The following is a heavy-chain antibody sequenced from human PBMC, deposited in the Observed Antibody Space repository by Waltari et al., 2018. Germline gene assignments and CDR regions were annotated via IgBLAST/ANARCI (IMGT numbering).Heavy chain of an antibody. V-gene: IGHV3-74*02. CDR3: VLQGDGHLFYYYGMDV. D-gene: IGHD3-16*01. CDR1: GFPFDTCS. J-gene: IGHJ6*02. CDR2: ISSDGSTT. Sequence: DVPLVHSGGGVVQPGASLRLSCAASGFPFDTCSMHWVRQAPGKGLVWVSRISSDGSTTVYADSVKGRFTISRDNAKNTLYLQMNSLRPEDTAVYYCVLQGDGHLFYYYGMDVWGQGTTVTVSS.